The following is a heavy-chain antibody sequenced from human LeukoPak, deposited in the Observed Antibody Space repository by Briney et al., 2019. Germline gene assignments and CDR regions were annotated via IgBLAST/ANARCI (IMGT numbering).Heavy chain of an antibody. CDR3: AREGCSSTSCYGRWFDP. CDR2: LIVGNGNQ. CDR1: GFVFSSYS. D-gene: IGHD2-2*01. J-gene: IGHJ5*02. Sequence: PGGSLRLSCAASGFVFSSYSMNWVRQAPGKGLEWVSFLIVGNGNQHYADSVKGRFTISRDDAKNSLYLQMNSLRAEDTAVYYCAREGCSSTSCYGRWFDPWGQGTLVTVSS. V-gene: IGHV3-48*01.